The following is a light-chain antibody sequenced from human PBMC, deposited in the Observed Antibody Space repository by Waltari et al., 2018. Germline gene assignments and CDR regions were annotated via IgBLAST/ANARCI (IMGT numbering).Light chain of an antibody. CDR3: QAWDSSTGV. CDR2: QDR. J-gene: IGLJ2*01. Sequence: SYELTQPPSVSVSPGQTASITCSGDKLGDKYACWYQQKPGQSPVVVIYQDRKRPSGIPERFSGSKSWNTATLTISGTQAMDEADYYCQAWDSSTGVFGGGTKLTVL. CDR1: KLGDKY. V-gene: IGLV3-1*01.